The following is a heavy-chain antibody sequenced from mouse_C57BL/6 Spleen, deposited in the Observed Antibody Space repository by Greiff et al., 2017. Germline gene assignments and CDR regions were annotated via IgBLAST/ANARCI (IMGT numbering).Heavy chain of an antibody. J-gene: IGHJ4*01. CDR2: INPSTGGT. Sequence: VQLKQSGPELVKPGASVKISCKASGYSFTGYYMNWVQQSPEKSLEWIGEINPSTGGTTYNQKFKAKATLTVDKSSSTAYMQLKSLTSEDSAVYYGARSAYYYGSSYDYAMDYWGQGTSVTVSS. V-gene: IGHV1-42*01. CDR3: ARSAYYYGSSYDYAMDY. CDR1: GYSFTGYY. D-gene: IGHD1-1*01.